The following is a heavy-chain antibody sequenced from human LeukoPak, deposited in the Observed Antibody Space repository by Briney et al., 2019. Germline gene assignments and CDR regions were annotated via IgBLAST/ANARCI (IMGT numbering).Heavy chain of an antibody. Sequence: SETLSLTCTVPGGSISSYYWSWIRQPPGKGLEWIGYIYYSGSTNYNPSLKSRVTISVDTSKNQFSLKLSSVTAADTAVYYCAIAVAGTDRKRYFDYWGQGTLVTVSS. D-gene: IGHD6-19*01. CDR3: AIAVAGTDRKRYFDY. V-gene: IGHV4-59*12. CDR2: IYYSGST. J-gene: IGHJ4*02. CDR1: GGSISSYY.